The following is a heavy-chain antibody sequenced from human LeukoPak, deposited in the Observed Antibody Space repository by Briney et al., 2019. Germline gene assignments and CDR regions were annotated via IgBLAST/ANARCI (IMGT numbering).Heavy chain of an antibody. D-gene: IGHD3-22*01. J-gene: IGHJ4*02. Sequence: SQTLSLTCTVSGGSISSGGYYWSWIRQHPGKGLEWIGYIYYSGSTYYNPSLKSRLTISVDTSKNQFSLKLSSVTAADTAVYYCARGAYYDSSAYGYWGQGTLVTVSS. CDR2: IYYSGST. CDR3: ARGAYYDSSAYGY. CDR1: GGSISSGGYY. V-gene: IGHV4-31*03.